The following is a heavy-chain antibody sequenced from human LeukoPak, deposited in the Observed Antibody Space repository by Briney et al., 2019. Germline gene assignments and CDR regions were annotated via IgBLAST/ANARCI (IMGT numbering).Heavy chain of an antibody. D-gene: IGHD6-6*01. V-gene: IGHV1-45*02. Sequence: ASVEVSCKASGYTFTYRYLHWVRQAPGQALEWMGWITPFNGNTNYAQKFQDRVTMTRDTSTSTVYMELSSLRSDDTAVYYCARTAARRFDYWGQGTLVTVSS. J-gene: IGHJ4*02. CDR3: ARTAARRFDY. CDR2: ITPFNGNT. CDR1: GYTFTYRY.